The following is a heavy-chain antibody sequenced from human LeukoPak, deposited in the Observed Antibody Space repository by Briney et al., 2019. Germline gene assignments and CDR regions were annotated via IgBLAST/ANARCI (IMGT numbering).Heavy chain of an antibody. CDR1: GFTFSSYA. D-gene: IGHD2-15*01. CDR2: ISGSGGST. CDR3: AKMRGYCSGGSCPMIDY. J-gene: IGHJ4*02. Sequence: SGGSLILSCAASGFTFSSYAMNWVRQAPGKGLEWVSGISGSGGSTYYADSVKGRFTISRDNSKNTLYLQMNSLRAEDTAVYYCAKMRGYCSGGSCPMIDYWGQGTLVTVSS. V-gene: IGHV3-23*01.